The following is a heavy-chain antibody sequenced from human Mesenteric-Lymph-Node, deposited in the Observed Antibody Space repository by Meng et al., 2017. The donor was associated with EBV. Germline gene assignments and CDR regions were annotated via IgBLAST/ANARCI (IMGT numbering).Heavy chain of an antibody. J-gene: IGHJ5*02. CDR1: GGTFSSYA. Sequence: QGELVQSGAEGEKLGSSVKVSCKASGGTFSSYAISWVRQAPGQGLEWMGRINPNSGATNYAEKFQGRVTMTRDTSITTVYMEMSRLRSDDTAVYYCVRDHRTLTGSLDPWGQGTLVTVSS. CDR2: INPNSGAT. D-gene: IGHD3-9*01. CDR3: VRDHRTLTGSLDP. V-gene: IGHV1-2*06.